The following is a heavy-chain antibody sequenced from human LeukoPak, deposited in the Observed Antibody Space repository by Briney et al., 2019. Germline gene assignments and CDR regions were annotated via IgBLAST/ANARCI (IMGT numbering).Heavy chain of an antibody. CDR2: ISSSGSTI. J-gene: IGHJ4*02. CDR3: ARDSGYYRSFDY. CDR1: GFTFSSYE. D-gene: IGHD3-3*01. V-gene: IGHV3-48*03. Sequence: GGSLRLSCAASGFTFSSYEMNWVRKAPGKGLEWVSYISSSGSTIYYADSVKGRFTISRDNAKNSLYLQMNSLRAEDTAVYYCARDSGYYRSFDYWGQGTLVTVSS.